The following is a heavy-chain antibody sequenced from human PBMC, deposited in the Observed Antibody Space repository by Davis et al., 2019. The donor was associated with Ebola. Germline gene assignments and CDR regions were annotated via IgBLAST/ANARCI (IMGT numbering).Heavy chain of an antibody. V-gene: IGHV1-2*04. CDR1: GYTFTGYY. J-gene: IGHJ6*02. CDR3: ARGRCSSTSCYMTYYYGMDV. Sequence: ASVKVSCKASGYTFTGYYMHWVRQAPGQGLEWMGWINPNSGGTNYAQKFQGWVTMTRDTSISTAYMELSRLRSDDTAVYYCARGRCSSTSCYMTYYYGMDVWGQGTTVTVSS. CDR2: INPNSGGT. D-gene: IGHD2-2*02.